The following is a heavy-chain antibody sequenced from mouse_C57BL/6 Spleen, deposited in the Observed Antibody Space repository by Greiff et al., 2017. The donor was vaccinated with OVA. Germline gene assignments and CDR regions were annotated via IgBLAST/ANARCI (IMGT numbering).Heavy chain of an antibody. Sequence: EVQLQQSGPELVKPGASVKISCKASGYTFTDYYMNWVKQSHGKSLEWIGDINPNNGGTSYTQKFKGKATLTVDKSSSTAYMELRSLTSEDSAVYYCARWDYWGQGTTLTVSS. V-gene: IGHV1-26*01. J-gene: IGHJ2*01. CDR2: INPNNGGT. CDR1: GYTFTDYY. CDR3: ARWDY.